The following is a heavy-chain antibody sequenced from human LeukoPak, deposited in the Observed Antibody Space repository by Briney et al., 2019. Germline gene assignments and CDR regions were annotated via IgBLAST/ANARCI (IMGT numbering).Heavy chain of an antibody. J-gene: IGHJ3*02. D-gene: IGHD2-2*01. V-gene: IGHV4-38-2*02. Sequence: PSETLSLTCTVSGYSISNGYYWGWNRQPPGKGLEWIGSIYHGGSTYYNPSLKSRVTISVDTSKNQFSLKLSSVTAADTAVYYCASYCSSTSYYGENAFDIWGQGTMVTVSS. CDR3: ASYCSSTSYYGENAFDI. CDR1: GYSISNGYY. CDR2: IYHGGST.